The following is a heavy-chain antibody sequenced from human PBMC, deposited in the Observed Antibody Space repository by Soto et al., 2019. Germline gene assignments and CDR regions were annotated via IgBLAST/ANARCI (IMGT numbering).Heavy chain of an antibody. CDR2: IYYSGST. Sequence: PSETLSLTCTVSGGSISSSSYYWGWIRQPPGKGLEWIGSIYYSGSTYYNPSLKSRVTISVDTSKKQFSLKMSSVTAADTAVYYCAGGDYYYYGMDVCGQRTTVTVYS. J-gene: IGHJ6*02. CDR1: GGSISSSSYY. CDR3: AGGDYYYYGMDV. V-gene: IGHV4-39*01. D-gene: IGHD3-10*01.